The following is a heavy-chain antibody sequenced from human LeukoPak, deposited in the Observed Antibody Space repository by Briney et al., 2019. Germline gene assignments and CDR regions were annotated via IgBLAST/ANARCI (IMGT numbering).Heavy chain of an antibody. V-gene: IGHV3-20*04. J-gene: IGHJ4*02. CDR2: INWNGGST. CDR1: GFTFSNYA. Sequence: GGTLRLSCAASGFTFSNYAMSWVRQAPGKGLEWVSGINWNGGSTGYADSVKGRFTISRDNAKNSLYLQMNSLRAEDTALYYCARGTYVANDYWGQGTLVTVSS. CDR3: ARGTYVANDY. D-gene: IGHD3-10*02.